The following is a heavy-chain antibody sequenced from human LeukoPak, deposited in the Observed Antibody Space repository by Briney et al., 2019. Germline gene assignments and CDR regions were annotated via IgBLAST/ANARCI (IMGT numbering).Heavy chain of an antibody. CDR1: GLTFSSYG. Sequence: GGSLRLSCATSGLTFSSYGMHWVRQAPGKGLEWVAVISYDGNTKFYADSVKGRFTISRDNSKNTLSLQMNSLRAEDTAVYYCAKKGVSCSGGTCYYDYWGQGTLVTVSS. CDR2: ISYDGNTK. CDR3: AKKGVSCSGGTCYYDY. J-gene: IGHJ4*02. D-gene: IGHD2-15*01. V-gene: IGHV3-30*18.